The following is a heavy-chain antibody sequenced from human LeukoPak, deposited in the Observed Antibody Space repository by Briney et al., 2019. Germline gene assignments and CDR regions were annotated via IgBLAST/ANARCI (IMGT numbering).Heavy chain of an antibody. Sequence: PGRSLRLSCVASGFTFSSYGMHWVRQAPGKGLEWVAVISNDGSNKYYADSVKGRFTISRDNSKNTLYLQMNSLRAEDTAVCYCAKGRGAFDIWGQGTMVTVSS. CDR3: AKGRGAFDI. V-gene: IGHV3-30*18. CDR1: GFTFSSYG. CDR2: ISNDGSNK. J-gene: IGHJ3*02. D-gene: IGHD3-10*01.